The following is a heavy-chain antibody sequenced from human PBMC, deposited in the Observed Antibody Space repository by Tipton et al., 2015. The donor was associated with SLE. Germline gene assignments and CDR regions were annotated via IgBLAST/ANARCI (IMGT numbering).Heavy chain of an antibody. CDR2: INWNSGSM. CDR1: GFRFDDYA. CDR3: AKDRVYFGDYAAGNFDS. J-gene: IGHJ4*02. Sequence: RSLRLSCAASGFRFDDYAMHWVRQPPGKGLEWVSGINWNSGSMGYANSVNGRFTISRDNFRNSVYLQMNSLTPEDTALYYCAKDRVYFGDYAAGNFDSWGQGILVVVSS. V-gene: IGHV3-9*01. D-gene: IGHD4-17*01.